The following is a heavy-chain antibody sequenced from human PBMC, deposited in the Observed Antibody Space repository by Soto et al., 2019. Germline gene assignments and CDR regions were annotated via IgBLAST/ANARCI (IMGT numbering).Heavy chain of an antibody. CDR3: AVKRGEVFDY. J-gene: IGHJ4*02. Sequence: LRLSFAASGFTFSSYSMNCVRQAPGEGLEWVSSINSSSSFIDYADSVKGRFTISRDNAKSSLYLQMTSLKAEDTAGYYCAVKRGEVFDYWGQGTLVTVSS. CDR1: GFTFSSYS. D-gene: IGHD3-10*01. V-gene: IGHV3-21*01. CDR2: INSSSSFI.